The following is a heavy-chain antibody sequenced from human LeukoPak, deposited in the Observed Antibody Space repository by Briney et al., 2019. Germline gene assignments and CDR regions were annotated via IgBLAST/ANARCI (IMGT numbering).Heavy chain of an antibody. Sequence: SETLSLTCTVSGYSISSGYYWGWIRQPPGKGLEWIGSIYHSGSTYYNPSLKSRVTISVDTSKNQFSLKLSSVTAADTAVYYCARVRADSSGYYYYYYYMDVWGKGTTVTVSS. CDR2: IYHSGST. CDR3: ARVRADSSGYYYYYYYMDV. V-gene: IGHV4-38-2*02. J-gene: IGHJ6*03. D-gene: IGHD3-22*01. CDR1: GYSISSGYY.